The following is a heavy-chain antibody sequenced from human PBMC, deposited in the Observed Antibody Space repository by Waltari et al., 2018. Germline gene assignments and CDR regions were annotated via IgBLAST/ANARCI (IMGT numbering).Heavy chain of an antibody. D-gene: IGHD5-18*01. V-gene: IGHV4-59*01. CDR2: IYYSGSS. Sequence: QVQLQESGPGLVKPSETLSLTCTVSGGSISSYYWSWIRQPRGKGLEGIWNIYYSGSSNDHPSLKSRVTISVDTSKNQFFLKRSSGTAADTAVYYGAGQARYSYGFWNWFDHWGQGTLVTVSS. CDR1: GGSISSYY. CDR3: AGQARYSYGFWNWFDH. J-gene: IGHJ5*02.